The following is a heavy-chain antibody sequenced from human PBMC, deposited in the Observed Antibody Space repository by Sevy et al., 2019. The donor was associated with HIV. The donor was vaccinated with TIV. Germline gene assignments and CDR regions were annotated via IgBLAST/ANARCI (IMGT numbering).Heavy chain of an antibody. CDR3: ARADTDTVTTRMYYYYGMDV. CDR2: MNPNSGNT. J-gene: IGHJ6*02. D-gene: IGHD4-4*01. V-gene: IGHV1-8*01. CDR1: GYTFTSYD. Sequence: ASVKVSCKASGYTFTSYDINWVRQATGQGLEWMGWMNPNSGNTGYAQKFQGRVTMTRNTSISTAYMELSSLRSEDTAVYYCARADTDTVTTRMYYYYGMDVWGQGTTVTVSS.